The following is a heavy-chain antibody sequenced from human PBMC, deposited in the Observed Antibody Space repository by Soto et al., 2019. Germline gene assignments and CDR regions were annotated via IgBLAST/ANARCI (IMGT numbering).Heavy chain of an antibody. D-gene: IGHD6-13*01. V-gene: IGHV3-23*01. J-gene: IGHJ4*02. Sequence: EMQLLESGGGLVQAGGSLRLSCAASGFTVSSYALNWVRQAPGKGLEWVSGISASTYYADSVKGRFTISRDTSKNTRYLQMNSPRAEDTAIYFCAIRMYSTRWYYLDYWGQGTLVTVSS. CDR1: GFTVSSYA. CDR2: ISAST. CDR3: AIRMYSTRWYYLDY.